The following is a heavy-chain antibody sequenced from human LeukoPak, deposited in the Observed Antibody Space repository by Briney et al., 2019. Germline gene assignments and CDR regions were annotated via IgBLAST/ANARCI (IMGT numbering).Heavy chain of an antibody. Sequence: TGESLRLSCAASGFTFSSYGMHWVRQAPGKGLEWVAFIRYDGSNKYYADSVKGRFTISRDNSKNTLYLQMNSLRAEDTAVYYCAKDQMRYCSSTSCYPFDYWGQGTLVTVSS. CDR2: IRYDGSNK. CDR3: AKDQMRYCSSTSCYPFDY. V-gene: IGHV3-30*02. J-gene: IGHJ4*02. D-gene: IGHD2-2*01. CDR1: GFTFSSYG.